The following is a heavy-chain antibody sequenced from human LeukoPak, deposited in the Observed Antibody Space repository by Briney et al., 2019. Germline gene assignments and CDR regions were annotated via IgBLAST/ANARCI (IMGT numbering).Heavy chain of an antibody. V-gene: IGHV3-64*01. Sequence: GGSLRLSCAASGFTFSSYAMHWVRQAPGKGLEYVSAISSKGCSTYYANSVKGRFTISRDNSKNTLYLQMGSLRAEDMAVYYCARDQGYYDSSGCLDYWGQGTLVTVSS. CDR3: ARDQGYYDSSGCLDY. D-gene: IGHD3-22*01. CDR2: ISSKGCST. CDR1: GFTFSSYA. J-gene: IGHJ4*02.